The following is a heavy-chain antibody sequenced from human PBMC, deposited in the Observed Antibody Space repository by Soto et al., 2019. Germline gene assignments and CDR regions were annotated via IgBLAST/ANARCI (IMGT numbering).Heavy chain of an antibody. CDR3: ARDTSSWYQRVWFDP. Sequence: SVKVSCKASGGTFSSYAISWVRQAPGQGLEWMGGIIPIFGTANYAQKFQGRVTITADKSTSTAYMELSSLRSEDTAVYYCARDTSSWYQRVWFDPWGQGTLVTVSS. CDR2: IIPIFGTA. CDR1: GGTFSSYA. V-gene: IGHV1-69*06. D-gene: IGHD6-13*01. J-gene: IGHJ5*02.